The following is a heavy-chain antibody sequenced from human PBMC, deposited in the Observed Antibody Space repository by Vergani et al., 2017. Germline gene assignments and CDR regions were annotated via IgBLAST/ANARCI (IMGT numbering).Heavy chain of an antibody. CDR1: GFTFTSSA. CDR3: AAGYYDSSGYNYYGMDV. Sequence: QMQLVQSGPEVKKPGTSVKVSCKASGFTFTSSAVQWVRQARGQRLEWIGWIVVGSGNTNYAQKFQERVTITRDMSTSTAYMELSSLRSEDTAVYYCAAGYYDSSGYNYYGMDVWGQGTTVTVSS. CDR2: IVVGSGNT. D-gene: IGHD3-22*01. V-gene: IGHV1-58*01. J-gene: IGHJ6*02.